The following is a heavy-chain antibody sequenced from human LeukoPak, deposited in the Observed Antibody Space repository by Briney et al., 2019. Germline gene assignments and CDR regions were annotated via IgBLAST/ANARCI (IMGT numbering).Heavy chain of an antibody. V-gene: IGHV4-38-2*01. D-gene: IGHD6-19*01. CDR3: AIPVAGNCFDI. CDR2: IYHSGST. Sequence: PSETLSLTCAVSGYSISSGYYWGWIRQPPGKGLEWIGSIYHSGSTYYNPSLKSRVTISVDTSKNQFSLKLSSVTAADTAVYYCAIPVAGNCFDIWGQGTMVTVSS. J-gene: IGHJ3*02. CDR1: GYSISSGYY.